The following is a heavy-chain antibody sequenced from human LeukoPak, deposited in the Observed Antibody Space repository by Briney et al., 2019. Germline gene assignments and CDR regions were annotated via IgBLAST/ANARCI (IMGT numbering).Heavy chain of an antibody. V-gene: IGHV4-39*01. CDR2: IYYSGST. D-gene: IGHD3-22*01. CDR1: GGSISSSSYY. Sequence: PSETLSLTRTVSGGSISSSSYYWGWIRQPPGKGLEWIGSIYYSGSTYYNPSLKSRVTISVDTSKNQFSLKLSSVTAADTAVYYCARHGDYYDSSGYYSWGQGTLVTVSS. CDR3: ARHGDYYDSSGYYS. J-gene: IGHJ4*02.